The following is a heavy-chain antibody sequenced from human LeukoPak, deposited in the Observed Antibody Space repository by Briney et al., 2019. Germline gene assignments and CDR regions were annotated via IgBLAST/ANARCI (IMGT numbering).Heavy chain of an antibody. CDR1: GGSISSYY. V-gene: IGHV4-59*01. D-gene: IGHD3-22*01. CDR3: AGFDSSGYRNFDY. J-gene: IGHJ4*02. Sequence: SETLSLTCTVSGGSISSYYWSWIRQPPGKGLEWIGYIYYSGTTNYNPSLKSRVTISVDTSKNQFSLKLNSVTAADTAVYYCAGFDSSGYRNFDYWGQGTLVTVSS. CDR2: IYYSGTT.